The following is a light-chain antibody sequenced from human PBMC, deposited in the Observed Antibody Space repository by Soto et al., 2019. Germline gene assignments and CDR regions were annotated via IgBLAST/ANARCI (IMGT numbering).Light chain of an antibody. J-gene: IGKJ2*01. Sequence: EMVLTQSPGTLSLSPGGRATLSCRASQSIISNYLAWYQQRPGQAPRLLIYGASTRATGIPDRFSGSGSGTDFTLTISRLEPEDFAVYYCHQYGGSPAHTFGQGTTLEIK. CDR3: HQYGGSPAHT. V-gene: IGKV3-20*01. CDR1: QSIISNY. CDR2: GAS.